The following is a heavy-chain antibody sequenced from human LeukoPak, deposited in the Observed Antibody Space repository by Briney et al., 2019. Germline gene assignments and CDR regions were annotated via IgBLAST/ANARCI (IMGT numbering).Heavy chain of an antibody. CDR3: ARVVYGDYTYYYYYMDV. Sequence: GGSLRLSCAASGFTFSSYSMNWVRQAPGKGLEWVSYISSSSSTIYYADSVKGRFTTSRDNAKNSLYLQMNSLRAEDTAVYYCARVVYGDYTYYYYYMDVWGKGTTVTVSS. V-gene: IGHV3-48*01. CDR2: ISSSSSTI. D-gene: IGHD4-17*01. J-gene: IGHJ6*03. CDR1: GFTFSSYS.